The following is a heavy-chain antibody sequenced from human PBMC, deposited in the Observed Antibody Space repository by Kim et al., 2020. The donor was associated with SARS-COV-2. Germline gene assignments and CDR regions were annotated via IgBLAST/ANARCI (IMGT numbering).Heavy chain of an antibody. CDR3: VKVLAVAGSRGYFDY. Sequence: GGSLRLSCSASGFTFRNYAMHWVRQAPGKGLEYVSAISTNGDNTYYADSVKGRFTISRDNSKNTLYLQMSSLRADDTAVYYCVKVLAVAGSRGYFDYWDQGTLVTVSS. V-gene: IGHV3-64D*06. D-gene: IGHD6-19*01. CDR2: ISTNGDNT. CDR1: GFTFRNYA. J-gene: IGHJ4*02.